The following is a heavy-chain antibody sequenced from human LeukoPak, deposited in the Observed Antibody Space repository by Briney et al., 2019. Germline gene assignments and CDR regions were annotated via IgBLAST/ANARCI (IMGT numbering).Heavy chain of an antibody. Sequence: GGSLRLPCAASGFTVSSNCMSWVRQAPGKGLEWVSVLYSGGNTYYADSVKGRFTISRDNSKNTLYLQMNSLRAEDTAMYYCAKCYGDYVRYLDYWGQGTLATVSS. CDR2: LYSGGNT. V-gene: IGHV3-53*01. CDR3: AKCYGDYVRYLDY. J-gene: IGHJ4*02. CDR1: GFTVSSNC. D-gene: IGHD4-17*01.